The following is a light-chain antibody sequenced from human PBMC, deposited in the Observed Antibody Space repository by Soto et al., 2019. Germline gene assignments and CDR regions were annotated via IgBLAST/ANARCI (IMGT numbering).Light chain of an antibody. CDR3: HQYNTWFT. J-gene: IGKJ2*01. CDR2: GAS. CDR1: QNVRYN. V-gene: IGKV3-15*01. Sequence: IVLTQSPATLSVSPGERATLSCRASQNVRYNLAWYQQKPGQAPRLLIYGASTRASDIPPRFSGGGSGTAFTLTINSLQSEDFAVYYCHQYNTWFTFGQGTNLEIK.